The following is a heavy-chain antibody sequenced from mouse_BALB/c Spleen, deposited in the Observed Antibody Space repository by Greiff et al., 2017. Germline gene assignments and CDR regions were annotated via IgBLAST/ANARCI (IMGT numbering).Heavy chain of an antibody. CDR3: ARGIYYYGSSYGDH. CDR1: GYSFTGYY. CDR2: ISCYNGAT. D-gene: IGHD1-1*01. Sequence: LVKPGASVKISCKASGYSFTGYYMHWVKQSHGKSLEWIGYISCYNGATSYNQKFKGKATFTVDKSSSTAYMQFNSLPSEDSAVYYCARGIYYYGSSYGDHWGQGTTLTVSS. J-gene: IGHJ2*01. V-gene: IGHV1S34*01.